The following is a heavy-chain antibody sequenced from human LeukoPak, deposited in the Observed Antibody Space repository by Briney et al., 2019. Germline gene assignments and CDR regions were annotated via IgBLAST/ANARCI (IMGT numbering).Heavy chain of an antibody. CDR3: ARVRNTVTTPLPDY. CDR1: GGSISSGGYS. D-gene: IGHD4-17*01. V-gene: IGHV4-30-2*01. J-gene: IGHJ4*02. CDR2: IYHSGST. Sequence: SQTLSLTCAVSGGSISSGGYSWSWIRQPPGKGLEWIGYIYHSGSTYYNPSLKSRVTISVDRSKNQFSLKLSSVTAADTAVYYCARVRNTVTTPLPDYWGQGTLVTVSS.